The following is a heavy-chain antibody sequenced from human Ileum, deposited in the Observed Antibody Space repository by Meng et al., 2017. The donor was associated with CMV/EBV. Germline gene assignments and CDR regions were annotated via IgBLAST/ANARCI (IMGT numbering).Heavy chain of an antibody. V-gene: IGHV4-59*01. Sequence: SETLSLTCTVSGGSISSYYWSWIRQPPGKGLEWIGYIHYSGSTNYNPTLKSRVTISVDTSKNQFSLKLSSVTAADTAVYYCARVASDFWSGIPDNWFDPWGQGTLVTVSS. CDR3: ARVASDFWSGIPDNWFDP. CDR1: GGSISSYY. CDR2: IHYSGST. J-gene: IGHJ5*02. D-gene: IGHD3-3*01.